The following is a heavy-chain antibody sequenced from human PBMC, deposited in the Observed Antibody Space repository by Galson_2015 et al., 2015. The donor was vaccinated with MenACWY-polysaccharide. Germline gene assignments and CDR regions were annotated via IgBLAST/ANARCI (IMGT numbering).Heavy chain of an antibody. CDR3: ARDTGGSDY. J-gene: IGHJ4*02. CDR2: ISSSASYI. D-gene: IGHD3-16*01. Sequence: SLRLSCAASGSSFSDYNMNWVRQAPGKGLEWVSIISSSASYIYYADSVKGRFTISRDNAKNSLYLQMNSLRAEDTAIYYCARDTGGSDYWGQGTLVTVSS. V-gene: IGHV3-21*01. CDR1: GSSFSDYN.